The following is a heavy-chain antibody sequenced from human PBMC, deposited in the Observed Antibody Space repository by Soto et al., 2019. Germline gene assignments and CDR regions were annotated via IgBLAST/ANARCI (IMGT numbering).Heavy chain of an antibody. CDR2: NNPSGGST. D-gene: IGHD1-1*01. J-gene: IGHJ6*02. CDR1: GYTFTRYY. CDR3: ARDSDTGYNWNDGGDYYYYGMDV. V-gene: IGHV1-46*01. Sequence: ASVKVSCQASGYTFTRYYIHRVRQAPGQRHERKGKNNPSGGSTSYAQKFQGRVTITADESTSTAYMELSSLRSEDTAVYYCARDSDTGYNWNDGGDYYYYGMDVWGQGTTVTVSS.